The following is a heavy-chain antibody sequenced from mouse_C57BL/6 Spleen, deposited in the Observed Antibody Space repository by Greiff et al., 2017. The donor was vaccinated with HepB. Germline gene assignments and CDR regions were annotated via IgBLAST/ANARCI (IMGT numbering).Heavy chain of an antibody. CDR3: ASERWLLRYFDV. J-gene: IGHJ1*03. V-gene: IGHV5-4*03. CDR1: GFTFSSYA. Sequence: EVKLQESGGGLVKPGGSLKLSCAASGFTFSSYAMSWVRQTPEKRLEWVATISDGGSYTYYPDNVKGRFTISRDNAKNNLYLQMSHLKSEDTAMYYCASERWLLRYFDVWGTGTTVTVSS. D-gene: IGHD2-3*01. CDR2: ISDGGSYT.